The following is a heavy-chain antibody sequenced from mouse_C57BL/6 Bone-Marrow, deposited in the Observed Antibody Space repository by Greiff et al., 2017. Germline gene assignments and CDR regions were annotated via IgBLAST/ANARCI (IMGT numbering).Heavy chain of an antibody. D-gene: IGHD1-1*01. V-gene: IGHV5-12*01. CDR3: ARQRSLLLRPHWYFDV. J-gene: IGHJ1*03. CDR2: ISNGGGST. CDR1: GFTFSDYY. Sequence: EVKLVEPGGGLVQPGGSLKLSCAASGFTFSDYYMYWVRQTPEKRLEWVAYISNGGGSTYYPETVKGRFTISRDNAKNTLYLQMSRLKSEDTAMYYCARQRSLLLRPHWYFDVWGTGTTVTVAS.